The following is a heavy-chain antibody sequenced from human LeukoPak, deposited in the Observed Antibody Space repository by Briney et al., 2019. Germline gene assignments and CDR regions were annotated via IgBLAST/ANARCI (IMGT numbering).Heavy chain of an antibody. V-gene: IGHV4-39*01. CDR2: IYYSGRT. CDR3: ARHVGFCSRGTCYSAWYFDL. CDR1: GGSVSSSSYY. D-gene: IGHD2-15*01. Sequence: PSETLSLTCTVSGGSVSSSSYYWGWIRQPPGKGLEWIGSIYYSGRTYYSPSLKSRVTISVDTSKNQFSLKLSSVTAADTAVYYRARHVGFCSRGTCYSAWYFDLWGRGTLVTVSS. J-gene: IGHJ2*01.